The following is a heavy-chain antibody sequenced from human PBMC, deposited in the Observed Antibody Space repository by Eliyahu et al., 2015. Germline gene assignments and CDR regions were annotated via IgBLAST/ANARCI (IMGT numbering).Heavy chain of an antibody. J-gene: IGHJ4*02. CDR1: GGSVRGFYY. CDR3: ARGAAAYDYGHPDS. CDR2: YWTNGAT. D-gene: IGHD4-17*01. V-gene: IGHV4-31*03. Sequence: QVQLQESGPGLVKPSQTLSLTCXVSGGSVRGFYYWGWIRQHPGKGLEWIGYYWTNGATIYNPSLESRVAISIGTSVNQFTLSLKSVTVADTAVYYCARGAAAYDYGHPDSWGQGILVTVSS.